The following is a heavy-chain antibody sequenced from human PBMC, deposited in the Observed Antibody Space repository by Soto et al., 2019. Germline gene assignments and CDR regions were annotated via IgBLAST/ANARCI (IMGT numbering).Heavy chain of an antibody. Sequence: ASVKVSCKVSGYTLTELSMHWVRQAPGKGLEWMGGFDPEDGETIYAQKFQGRVTMTEDTSTDTAYTELSSLRSEDTAVYYCATGRAFPTAFDYWGQGTLVTVSS. J-gene: IGHJ4*02. CDR3: ATGRAFPTAFDY. CDR1: GYTLTELS. CDR2: FDPEDGET. V-gene: IGHV1-24*01. D-gene: IGHD1-26*01.